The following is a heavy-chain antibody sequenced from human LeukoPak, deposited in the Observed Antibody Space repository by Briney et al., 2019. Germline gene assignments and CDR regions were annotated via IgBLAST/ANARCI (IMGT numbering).Heavy chain of an antibody. Sequence: SQTLSFTCTVSGDSISSGGYYWSWLRQPPGKGLEWIGYIYHSGSTSYNPSLKSRVTISVDRSRNQFSLKLASVTAADTAVYYCARDNPWNWFDPWGQGTLVTVSS. CDR1: GDSISSGGYY. CDR3: ARDNPWNWFDP. V-gene: IGHV4-30-2*01. J-gene: IGHJ5*02. CDR2: IYHSGST.